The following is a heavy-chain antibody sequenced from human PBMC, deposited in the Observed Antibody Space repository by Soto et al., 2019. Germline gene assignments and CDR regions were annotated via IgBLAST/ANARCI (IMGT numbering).Heavy chain of an antibody. J-gene: IGHJ4*02. CDR2: IYYSGST. D-gene: IGHD3-16*01. CDR1: GGSISRYY. V-gene: IGHV4-59*08. CDR3: ARLRTAYFDY. Sequence: PSETLSLTCTVSGGSISRYYWSWIRQPPGKGLEWIGYIYYSGSTNYNPSLKSRVTISVDTSKNQFSLKLSSVTAADTAVYYCARLRTAYFDYWGQGTLVTVSS.